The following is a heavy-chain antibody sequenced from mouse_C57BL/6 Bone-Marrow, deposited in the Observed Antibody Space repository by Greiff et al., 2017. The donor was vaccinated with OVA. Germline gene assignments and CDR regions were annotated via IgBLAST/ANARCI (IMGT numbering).Heavy chain of an antibody. Sequence: EVKLMESGAELVRPGASVKLSCTASGFNIQDDYMPWVKQRPEQGLEWIGWIDPENGDTEYASKFQGKATITADPSSYTAYLQLRSLTSEDTAVYYCTTWGEYDYDGEFYAMDYWGQGTSVTVSS. CDR3: TTWGEYDYDGEFYAMDY. J-gene: IGHJ4*01. V-gene: IGHV14-4*01. CDR2: IDPENGDT. D-gene: IGHD2-4*01. CDR1: GFNIQDDY.